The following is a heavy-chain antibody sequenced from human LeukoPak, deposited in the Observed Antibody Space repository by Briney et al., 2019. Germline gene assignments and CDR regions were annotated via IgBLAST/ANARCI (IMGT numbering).Heavy chain of an antibody. CDR2: INPSGGST. D-gene: IGHD2-2*01. J-gene: IGHJ4*02. CDR3: ARDEDCSSTSCYAFDY. CDR1: GYTFTGYY. Sequence: GASVKVSCKASGYTFTGYYMHWVRQAPGQGLEWMGIINPSGGSTSYAQKFQGRVTMTRDTSTSTVYMELSSLRSEDTAVYYCARDEDCSSTSCYAFDYWGQGTLVTVSS. V-gene: IGHV1-46*01.